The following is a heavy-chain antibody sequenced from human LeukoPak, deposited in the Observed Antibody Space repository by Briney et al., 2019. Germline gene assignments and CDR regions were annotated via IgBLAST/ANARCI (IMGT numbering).Heavy chain of an antibody. CDR1: GYTFTGYY. Sequence: GASVKLSCKASGYTFTGYYMHWARQAPGQGLEWMGWINPNSGGTNYAQKFQGRVTMTRDTSISTAYMELSRLRSDDTAVYYCARDGSTRTYCYYMDVWGKGTTVTVSS. CDR3: ARDGSTRTYCYYMDV. CDR2: INPNSGGT. V-gene: IGHV1-2*02. J-gene: IGHJ6*03. D-gene: IGHD2-2*01.